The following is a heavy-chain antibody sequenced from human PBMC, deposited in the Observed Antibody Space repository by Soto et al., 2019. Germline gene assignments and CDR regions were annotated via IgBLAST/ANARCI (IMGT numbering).Heavy chain of an antibody. CDR2: ISGSGGST. V-gene: IGHV3-23*01. CDR1: GFTFSSYA. J-gene: IGHJ6*03. Sequence: EVQLLESGGGLVQPGGSLRLSCAASGFTFSSYAMSWVRQAPGKGLEWVSAISGSGGSTYYADSVKGRFTISSDNSKNTLYLQMNSLRAEDTAVYYCAKGIGYCSSTSCYTNYYYYMDVWGKGTTVTVSS. D-gene: IGHD2-2*02. CDR3: AKGIGYCSSTSCYTNYYYYMDV.